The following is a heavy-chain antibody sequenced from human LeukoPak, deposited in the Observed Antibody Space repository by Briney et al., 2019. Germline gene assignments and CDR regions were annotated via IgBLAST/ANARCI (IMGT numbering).Heavy chain of an antibody. CDR2: IKKDGSDK. CDR3: ARDSLIQHGSGSYWGFDY. CDR1: GFTFSNYW. Sequence: GGSLRLSCAASGFTFSNYWMSWVRQAPGKGPEWVGDIKKDGSDKYYVGSVKGRFTISRDNAKNSLYLQMNSLRAEDTAVYYCARDSLIQHGSGSYWGFDYWGQGILVTVSS. V-gene: IGHV3-7*03. J-gene: IGHJ4*02. D-gene: IGHD3-10*01.